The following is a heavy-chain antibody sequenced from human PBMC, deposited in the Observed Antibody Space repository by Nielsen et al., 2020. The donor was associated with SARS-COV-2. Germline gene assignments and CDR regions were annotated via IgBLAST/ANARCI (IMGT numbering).Heavy chain of an antibody. CDR2: IYPGDSDT. Sequence: GESLKISCKGSGYSFTSYWIGWVRQMPGKGLEWMGIIYPGDSDTRYSPSFQGQVTISADKSISTAYLQWSSLKASDTAMYYCARLGMVRRDHATEPLYYYYGMDVWGQGTTVTVSS. V-gene: IGHV5-51*01. D-gene: IGHD3-10*01. CDR3: ARLGMVRRDHATEPLYYYYGMDV. J-gene: IGHJ6*02. CDR1: GYSFTSYW.